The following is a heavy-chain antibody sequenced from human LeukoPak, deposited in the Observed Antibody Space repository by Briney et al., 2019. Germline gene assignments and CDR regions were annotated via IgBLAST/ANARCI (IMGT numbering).Heavy chain of an antibody. V-gene: IGHV4-59*12. CDR2: IYHSGST. Sequence: SETLSLTCTVSGDSISRYYWNWIRQPPGKGLEWIGYIYHSGSTYYNPSLKSRVTISIDRSKNQFSLKLSSVTAADTAVYYCARGSTDYDFWSGYYEGRNWFDPWGQGTLVTVSS. CDR1: GDSISRYY. J-gene: IGHJ5*02. CDR3: ARGSTDYDFWSGYYEGRNWFDP. D-gene: IGHD3-3*01.